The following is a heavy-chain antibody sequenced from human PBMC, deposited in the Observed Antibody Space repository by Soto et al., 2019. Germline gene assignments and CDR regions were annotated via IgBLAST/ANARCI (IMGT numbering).Heavy chain of an antibody. V-gene: IGHV3-48*01. Sequence: GGSLRLSCAASGFTFSSYSMNWVRQAPGKGLEWVSYISSSSSTIYYADSVKGRFTISRDNAKNSLYLQMNSLRAEDTAVYYCARDRDYDFWSPPYMDVWGKGTTVTVSS. CDR3: ARDRDYDFWSPPYMDV. CDR2: ISSSSSTI. D-gene: IGHD3-3*01. J-gene: IGHJ6*03. CDR1: GFTFSSYS.